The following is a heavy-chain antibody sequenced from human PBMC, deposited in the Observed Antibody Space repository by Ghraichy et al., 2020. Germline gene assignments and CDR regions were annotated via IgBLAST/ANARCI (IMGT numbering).Heavy chain of an antibody. CDR1: GGTFSSYA. CDR3: ARDCSYYYDSSKGIDWFDP. Sequence: SVKVSCKASGGTFSSYAISWVRQAPGQGLEWMGGIIPIFGTANYAQKFQGRVTITADESTSTAYMELSSLRSEDTAVYYCARDCSYYYDSSKGIDWFDPWGQGTLVTVSS. V-gene: IGHV1-69*13. J-gene: IGHJ5*02. D-gene: IGHD3-22*01. CDR2: IIPIFGTA.